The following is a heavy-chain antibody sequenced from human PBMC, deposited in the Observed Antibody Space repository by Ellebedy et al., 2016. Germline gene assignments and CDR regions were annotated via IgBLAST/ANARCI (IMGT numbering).Heavy chain of an antibody. CDR3: ATGEGYLIKY. V-gene: IGHV3-7*01. CDR1: GFTFSSHW. D-gene: IGHD5-18*01. CDR2: IKQDGSVT. Sequence: GGSLRLSCAASGFTFSSHWVNWVRRAPGKGLEWVANIKQDGSVTHYVDSVKGRFTISRDNAKNSLYLQMNSLRAEDTAVYYCATGEGYLIKYWGQGTLVTVSS. J-gene: IGHJ4*02.